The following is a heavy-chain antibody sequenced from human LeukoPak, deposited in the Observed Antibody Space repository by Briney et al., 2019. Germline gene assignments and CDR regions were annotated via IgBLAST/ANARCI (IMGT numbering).Heavy chain of an antibody. CDR2: IWYDGSNK. J-gene: IGHJ4*02. V-gene: IGHV3-33*01. Sequence: GGSLRLSCAASGFTFSSYGMHWVRQAPGKGLEWVAVIWYDGSNKYYADSVKGRFTISRDNSKNTLYLQMNSLRAEDTAVYYCARERGYDILTGYHWTFDYWGQGTLVTVSS. CDR3: ARERGYDILTGYHWTFDY. CDR1: GFTFSSYG. D-gene: IGHD3-9*01.